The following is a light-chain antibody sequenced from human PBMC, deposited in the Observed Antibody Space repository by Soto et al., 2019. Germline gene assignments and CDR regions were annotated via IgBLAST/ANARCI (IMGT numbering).Light chain of an antibody. CDR2: GAS. CDR3: QQYGSSPWT. J-gene: IGKJ1*01. V-gene: IGKV3-20*01. CDR1: QSVSSNY. Sequence: EIVLTQSPGTLSLSPGERATLSCRASQSVSSNYLAWYQQKPGQAPRLLIYGASSRTTGIPDWFSGSGSGTDFTLTITRLEPEDFAVYYCQQYGSSPWTFGQGTKVEIK.